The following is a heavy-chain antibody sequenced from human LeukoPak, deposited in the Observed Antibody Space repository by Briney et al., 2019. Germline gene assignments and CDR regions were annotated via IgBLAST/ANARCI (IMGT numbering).Heavy chain of an antibody. Sequence: ASVKVSCKASGYTFTGYYMHWVRQAPGQGLEWMGWINPNSGGTNYAQKFQGRVTMTRDTSISTAYMELSRLRSDDTAVYYCARDSGYCSGGSCYSTAFDIWGQGTMVTVSS. V-gene: IGHV1-2*02. CDR1: GYTFTGYY. J-gene: IGHJ3*02. CDR3: ARDSGYCSGGSCYSTAFDI. CDR2: INPNSGGT. D-gene: IGHD2-15*01.